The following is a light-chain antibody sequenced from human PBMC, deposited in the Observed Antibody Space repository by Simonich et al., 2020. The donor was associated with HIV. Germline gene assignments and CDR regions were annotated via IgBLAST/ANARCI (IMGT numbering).Light chain of an antibody. J-gene: IGKJ2*01. V-gene: IGKV3-20*01. CDR1: QSVSRSY. Sequence: TVLTQSPGTLSLSPGERATLSCRASQSVSRSYLAWYQQKPGQAPRLLIYGASSRATGIPDRFSGSGSGTDFTLTISRLEPEDFAVYYCQQYGSSPPYTFGQGTKLEIK. CDR2: GAS. CDR3: QQYGSSPPYT.